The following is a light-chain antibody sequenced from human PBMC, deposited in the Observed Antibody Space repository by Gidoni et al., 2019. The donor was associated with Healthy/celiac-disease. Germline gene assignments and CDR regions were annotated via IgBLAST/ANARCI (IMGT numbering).Light chain of an antibody. J-gene: IGKJ1*01. Sequence: DIVMTQSPDSLAVSLGERATINCKSSQSVLYSSNNKNYLAWYQQKPGQPPKLLIYWASTRESGVPDRFSGSGSGTDFTLTISSRQAEDVAVYYCRQYYSTPVTFXQXTKVEIK. V-gene: IGKV4-1*01. CDR1: QSVLYSSNNKNY. CDR2: WAS. CDR3: RQYYSTPVT.